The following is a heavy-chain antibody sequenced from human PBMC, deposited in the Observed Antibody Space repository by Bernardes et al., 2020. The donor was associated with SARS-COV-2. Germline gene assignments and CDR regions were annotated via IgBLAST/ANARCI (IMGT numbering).Heavy chain of an antibody. CDR1: EFTFSSYW. V-gene: IGHV3-74*01. CDR3: ASLSTGTNSFDS. CDR2: INGDGSST. J-gene: IGHJ4*02. D-gene: IGHD1-1*01. Sequence: GGSLIRSCAASEFTFSSYWMHWVRQAPGKGLVWVSRINGDGSSTTYADSVKGRFTISRDSAKNTLYLQMNSLRAEDTAVYFCASLSTGTNSFDSWGQGTLVTVSS.